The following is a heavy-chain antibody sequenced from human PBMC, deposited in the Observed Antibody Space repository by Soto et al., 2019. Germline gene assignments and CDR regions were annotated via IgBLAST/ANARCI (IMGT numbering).Heavy chain of an antibody. CDR2: LDYSGST. CDR1: GGSISSYY. V-gene: IGHV4-59*12. D-gene: IGHD3-22*01. CDR3: ARDRATYYYDSSGYFDY. J-gene: IGHJ4*02. Sequence: PSETLSLTCTVSGGSISSYYWNWIRQTPGKGLEWIASLDYSGSTNYNPSLKSRVTMSVDTSKNQFSLKLSSVTAADTAVYYCARDRATYYYDSSGYFDYWGQGTLVTVSS.